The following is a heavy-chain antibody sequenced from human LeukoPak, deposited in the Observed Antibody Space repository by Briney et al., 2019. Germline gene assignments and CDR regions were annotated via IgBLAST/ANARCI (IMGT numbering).Heavy chain of an antibody. J-gene: IGHJ4*02. CDR3: ARERAVANYFDY. V-gene: IGHV3-21*01. D-gene: IGHD6-19*01. Sequence: GGSLRLSCAASAFSLNAYNMNWVRQAPGKGLEWVSSISYTGTYIYYADSVKGRFTISRDNAKNSLYLQMNSLRAEDTAVYYCARERAVANYFDYWGQGTLVTVSS. CDR1: AFSLNAYN. CDR2: ISYTGTYI.